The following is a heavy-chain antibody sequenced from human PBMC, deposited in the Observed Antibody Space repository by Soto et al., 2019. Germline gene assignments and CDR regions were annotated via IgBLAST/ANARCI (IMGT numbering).Heavy chain of an antibody. D-gene: IGHD4-17*01. CDR1: GGSISSGGYY. CDR3: ARSSKSTVTTFGY. J-gene: IGHJ4*02. CDR2: IYYSGST. Sequence: QVQLPESGPGLVKPSQTLSLTCTVSGGSISSGGYYWSWIRQRPGKGLEWIGYIYYSGSTYYNPSLKSRVTISVDTSKNQFSLNLSSVTAADTAVYCCARSSKSTVTTFGYWGQGTLVTVSS. V-gene: IGHV4-31*03.